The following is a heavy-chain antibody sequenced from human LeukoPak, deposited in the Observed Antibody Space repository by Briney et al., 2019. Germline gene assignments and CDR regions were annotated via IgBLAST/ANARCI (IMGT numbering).Heavy chain of an antibody. CDR2: ISGSGGST. D-gene: IGHD3-3*02. Sequence: PGGSLRLSCAASGFTFSSYAMSWVRQAPGKGLEWVSGISGSGGSTYYADSVKGRFTISRGNSKNTLYLQMNSLRAEDTAVYYCAKGGTLAFRIFDYWGQGTLVTVSS. J-gene: IGHJ4*02. CDR3: AKGGTLAFRIFDY. CDR1: GFTFSSYA. V-gene: IGHV3-23*01.